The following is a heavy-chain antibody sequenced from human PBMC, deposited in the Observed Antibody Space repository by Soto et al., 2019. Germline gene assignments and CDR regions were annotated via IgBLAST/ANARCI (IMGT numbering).Heavy chain of an antibody. CDR2: IKTDGTVT. V-gene: IGHV3-74*03. CDR1: GFTFSSYW. J-gene: IGHJ4*02. CDR3: AKDLSWGQCDY. Sequence: EVQLVESGGGLVQPGGSLRLSCAASGFTFSSYWMPGVRQDAGKGLLWVSSIKTDGTVTQYADSVKGRFTVSRDNAKNTLYLQMNSLRAEDTAVYYCAKDLSWGQCDYWGQGALVTLSS. D-gene: IGHD3-16*01.